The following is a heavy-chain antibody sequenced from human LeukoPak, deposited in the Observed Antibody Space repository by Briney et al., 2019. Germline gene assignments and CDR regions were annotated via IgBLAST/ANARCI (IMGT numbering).Heavy chain of an antibody. CDR3: ARVPYVFDL. Sequence: GRSLRLSCAASGFTFSSYAMHWVRQAPGKGLEWVAVISYDGSNKYYADSVKGRFTISRDNSKNTLYLQMNSLRAEDTAVYYCARVPYVFDLWDQGTMVTVSS. V-gene: IGHV3-30*04. CDR1: GFTFSSYA. J-gene: IGHJ3*01. CDR2: ISYDGSNK.